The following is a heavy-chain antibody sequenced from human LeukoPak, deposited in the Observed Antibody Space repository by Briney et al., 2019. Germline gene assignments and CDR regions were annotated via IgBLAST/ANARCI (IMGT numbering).Heavy chain of an antibody. CDR1: GYTFTGYY. CDR2: INPNSGGT. J-gene: IGHJ1*01. CDR3: ARDKNAMTTVTTDQH. D-gene: IGHD4-17*01. V-gene: IGHV1-2*02. Sequence: ASVKVSCKASGYTFTGYYMHWVRQAPGQGLEWMGWINPNSGGTNYAQKFQGRVTMTRDTSISTAYMELSRLRSDDTAVYYCARDKNAMTTVTTDQHWGQGTLVTVSS.